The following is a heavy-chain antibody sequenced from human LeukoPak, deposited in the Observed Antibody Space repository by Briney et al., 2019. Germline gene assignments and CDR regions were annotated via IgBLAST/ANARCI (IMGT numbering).Heavy chain of an antibody. J-gene: IGHJ5*02. Sequence: GGSLRLSCAASGFTFSNYAIHWVRQAPGKGIEWVALLSYDGSDQYYADSVKGQFTTSRNNSQDPVFLQMNSLKTEDTAVYYCVRQRVGYFRSWGQGSLVTVSS. CDR2: LSYDGSDQ. D-gene: IGHD2/OR15-2a*01. V-gene: IGHV3-30*01. CDR1: GFTFSNYA. CDR3: VRQRVGYFRS.